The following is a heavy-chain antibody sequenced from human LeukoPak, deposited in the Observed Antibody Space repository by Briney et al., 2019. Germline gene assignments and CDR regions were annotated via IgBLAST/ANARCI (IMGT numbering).Heavy chain of an antibody. Sequence: PSQTLSLTCTVSGGSISSGGYYWSWIRQHPGKGLEWIGYIYYSGSTYYNPSLKSRVTISVDTSKNQFSLKLSSVTAADTAVYYCARDWGYCSGGSCYRWFDPWGQGTLVTVSS. J-gene: IGHJ5*02. CDR2: IYYSGST. CDR3: ARDWGYCSGGSCYRWFDP. CDR1: GGSISSGGYY. V-gene: IGHV4-31*03. D-gene: IGHD2-15*01.